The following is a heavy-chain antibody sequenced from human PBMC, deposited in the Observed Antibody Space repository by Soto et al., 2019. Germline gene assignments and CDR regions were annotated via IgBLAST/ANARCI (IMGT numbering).Heavy chain of an antibody. CDR3: VKGYSGGWSSLNHFDY. D-gene: IGHD6-19*01. CDR1: GFTFDDYA. J-gene: IGHJ4*02. Sequence: DVQLVESGGGLVQPGRSLRLSCAASGFTFDDYAMHWVRQAPGKGLEWVSGISWNSGSIGYPDSVKGRFTISRDNAKNSLFLQITSLKAEATALYYCVKGYSGGWSSLNHFDYWGQGTLVTVSS. CDR2: ISWNSGSI. V-gene: IGHV3-9*01.